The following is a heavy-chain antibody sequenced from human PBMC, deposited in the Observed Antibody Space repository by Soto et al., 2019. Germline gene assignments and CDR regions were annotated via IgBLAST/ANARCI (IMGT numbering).Heavy chain of an antibody. D-gene: IGHD3-10*01. CDR1: GGSISSGGYY. J-gene: IGHJ6*02. Sequence: SETLSLTCTVSGGSISSGGYYWSWIRQHPGKGLEWIGSIYYSGSTYYNPSLKSRVTISVDTSKNQFSLKLSSVTAADTAVYYCARHNKVRDNYYYYGMDVWGQGTTVT. CDR2: IYYSGST. V-gene: IGHV4-39*01. CDR3: ARHNKVRDNYYYYGMDV.